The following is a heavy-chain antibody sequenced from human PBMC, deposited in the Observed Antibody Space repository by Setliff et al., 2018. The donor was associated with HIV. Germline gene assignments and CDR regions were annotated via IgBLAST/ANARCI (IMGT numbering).Heavy chain of an antibody. CDR2: IIPIFGTA. Sequence: SVNVSCKASGGTFRSYAISWVRQAPGQGLEWMGGIIPIFGTANYAQKFQGRVTITADESTSTAYMELSSLRSEDTAVYYCARARRSSMVRGTYFDYWGQGTLVTVSS. CDR1: GGTFRSYA. J-gene: IGHJ4*02. CDR3: ARARRSSMVRGTYFDY. D-gene: IGHD3-10*01. V-gene: IGHV1-69*13.